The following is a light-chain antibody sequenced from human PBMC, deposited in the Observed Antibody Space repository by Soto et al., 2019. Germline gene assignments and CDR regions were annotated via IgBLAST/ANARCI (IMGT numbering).Light chain of an antibody. CDR1: SSNVGSNS. Sequence: QLVLTQPPSASGTPGQRVTISCSGSSSNVGSNSVNWYLHFPGTAPKVLIYRSTQRPSGVPDRFSGSKSGTSASLAISGLQSEDEADYYCAAWDDSLYGVVFGGGTKLTVL. CDR2: RST. CDR3: AAWDDSLYGVV. V-gene: IGLV1-44*01. J-gene: IGLJ2*01.